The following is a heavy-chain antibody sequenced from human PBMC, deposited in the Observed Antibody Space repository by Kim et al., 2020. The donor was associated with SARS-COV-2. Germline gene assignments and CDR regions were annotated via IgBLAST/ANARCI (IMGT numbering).Heavy chain of an antibody. J-gene: IGHJ5*02. CDR3: AIFGIAAAATRDWFDP. D-gene: IGHD6-13*01. V-gene: IGHV3-74*01. Sequence: DSVKGRFTISRANAKNTLYLQMNSLRAEDTAVYYCAIFGIAAAATRDWFDPWGQGTLVTVSS.